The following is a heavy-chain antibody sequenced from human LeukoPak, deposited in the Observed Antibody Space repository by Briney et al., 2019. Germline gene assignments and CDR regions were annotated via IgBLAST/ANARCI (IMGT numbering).Heavy chain of an antibody. V-gene: IGHV3-7*01. J-gene: IGHJ4*02. CDR3: ARDPRELPPTTVVTREFDY. D-gene: IGHD4-23*01. Sequence: GGSLRLSCAASGFTLRNYWMSWVRQAPGKGLEWVANIKEDGSEKYYVDSVKGRFTISRDNAQNSLYLQMNSLRAEDTAVYYCARDPRELPPTTVVTREFDYWGQGTLVTVSS. CDR2: IKEDGSEK. CDR1: GFTLRNYW.